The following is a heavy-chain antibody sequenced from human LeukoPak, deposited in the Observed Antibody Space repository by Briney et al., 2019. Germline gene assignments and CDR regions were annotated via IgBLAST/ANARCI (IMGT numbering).Heavy chain of an antibody. CDR1: GGSISSSSYY. CDR3: ARGYSSSWYMNWFDP. D-gene: IGHD6-13*01. Sequence: SETLSLTCTVSGGSISSSSYYWGWIRQPPGKGLEWIGSIYYSGSTYYNPSLKSRVTISIDTSKNQFSLKLTSVTAADTAVYYCARGYSSSWYMNWFDPWGQGTLVAVSS. J-gene: IGHJ5*02. CDR2: IYYSGST. V-gene: IGHV4-39*07.